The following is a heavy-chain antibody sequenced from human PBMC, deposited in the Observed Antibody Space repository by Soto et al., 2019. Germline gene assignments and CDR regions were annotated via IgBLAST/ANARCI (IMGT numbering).Heavy chain of an antibody. CDR1: GYTFTSYG. D-gene: IGHD3-3*01. CDR3: ARGSLPILEWSFDY. Sequence: ASVKVSCKASGYTFTSYGISWVRQAPGQGLEWMRWISAYNGNTNYAQKLQGRVTMTTDTSTSTAYMELRSLRSDDTAVYYCARGSLPILEWSFDYWGQGTLVTVSS. J-gene: IGHJ4*02. V-gene: IGHV1-18*04. CDR2: ISAYNGNT.